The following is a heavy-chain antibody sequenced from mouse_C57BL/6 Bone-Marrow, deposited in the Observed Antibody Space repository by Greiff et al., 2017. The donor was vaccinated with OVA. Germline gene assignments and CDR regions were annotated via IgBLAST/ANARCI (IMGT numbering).Heavy chain of an antibody. Sequence: VQLQQSGAELARPGASVKMSCKASGYTFTSYTMHWVKQRPGQGLEWIGYINPSSGYTKYNQKFKDKATLTADKASSTASMQLSSLPSGDSAVYYCASLYCSSFLYCFDYWGQGTTLTVSS. CDR1: GYTFTSYT. V-gene: IGHV1-4*01. CDR3: ASLYCSSFLYCFDY. J-gene: IGHJ2*01. D-gene: IGHD1-1*01. CDR2: INPSSGYT.